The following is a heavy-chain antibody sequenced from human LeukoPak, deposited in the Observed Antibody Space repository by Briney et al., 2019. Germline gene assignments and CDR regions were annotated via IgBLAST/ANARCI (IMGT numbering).Heavy chain of an antibody. CDR2: ISSSSSYI. V-gene: IGHV3-21*01. CDR1: GFTFSSYS. CDR3: GKEQSGSYVHAFDP. Sequence: GGSLRLSCAASGFTFSSYSMNWVRQAPGKGLEWVSSISSSSSYIYYAGSVKGRFTISRDNAKNSLYLQMNSLRAEDTAVYYCGKEQSGSYVHAFDPWGQGTVVTVSS. J-gene: IGHJ5*02. D-gene: IGHD3-3*01.